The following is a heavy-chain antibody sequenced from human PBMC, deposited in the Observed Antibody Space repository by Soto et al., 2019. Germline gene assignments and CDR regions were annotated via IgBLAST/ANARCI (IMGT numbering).Heavy chain of an antibody. CDR1: GFTFSSYS. CDR2: ISSSSSYI. D-gene: IGHD3-3*01. J-gene: IGHJ6*03. V-gene: IGHV3-21*01. Sequence: GGPLILSCAASGFTFSSYSMNWVRQASGKGLEWVSSISSSSSYIYYADSVKGRFTISRDNAKNSLYLQMNSLRAEDTAVYYCARVAIFGVVIIPDYYYYYMDVWGKGTTVTVSS. CDR3: ARVAIFGVVIIPDYYYYYMDV.